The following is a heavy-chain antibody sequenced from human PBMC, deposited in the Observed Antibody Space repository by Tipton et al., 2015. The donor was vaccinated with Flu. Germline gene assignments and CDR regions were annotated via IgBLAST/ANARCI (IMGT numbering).Heavy chain of an antibody. D-gene: IGHD2-2*01. CDR2: THRTGNT. CDR3: ARDPSLGMPDYFDY. CDR1: GDSIGSDYY. J-gene: IGHJ4*02. Sequence: TLSLTCTVSGDSIGSDYYWGWIRQPPGKGLEWIGNTHRTGNTYHNPSLKSRVTISLDRSNNQFSLKLSSVTAADTAVYYCARDPSLGMPDYFDYWGQGTLVTASS. V-gene: IGHV4-38-2*02.